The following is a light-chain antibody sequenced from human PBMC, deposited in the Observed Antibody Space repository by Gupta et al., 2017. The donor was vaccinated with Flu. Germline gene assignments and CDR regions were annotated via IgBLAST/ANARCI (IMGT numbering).Light chain of an antibody. V-gene: IGLV1-44*01. CDR3: AALDDSLNGPV. J-gene: IGLJ2*01. CDR1: NSNIGSNS. Sequence: QSVLTQPPSASGNPGQRVTISCSGSNSNIGSNSVNWYQQFPRTAPRLLIYSNNRRPSGVPDRFSGSKSGTSASLAISGLQSEDEADYYCAALDDSLNGPVFGGGTRVTVL. CDR2: SNN.